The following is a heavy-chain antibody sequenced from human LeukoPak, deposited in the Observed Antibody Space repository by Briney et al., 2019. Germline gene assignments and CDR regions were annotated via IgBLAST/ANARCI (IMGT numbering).Heavy chain of an antibody. D-gene: IGHD4-17*01. V-gene: IGHV3-30*18. CDR1: GFTFSSYG. CDR2: ISYDGSNK. CDR3: AKPLHVDYGDYGLVDY. Sequence: PGGSLRLSCAASGFTFSSYGMHWVRQAPGKGLEWVAVISYDGSNKYYADSVKGRFTISRDNSKNTLYLQMNSLRAEDTAVYYCAKPLHVDYGDYGLVDYWGQGTLVTVSS. J-gene: IGHJ4*02.